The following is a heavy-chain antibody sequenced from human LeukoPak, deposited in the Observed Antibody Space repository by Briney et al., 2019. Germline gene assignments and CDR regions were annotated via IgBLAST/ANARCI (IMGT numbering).Heavy chain of an antibody. Sequence: TLSLTCAISGDSVSSNSAAWNWIRQSPSRGLEWLGRTYYRSKWYNDYAVSVKSRITINPDTSKNQFSLQLNSVTPEDTAVYYCARTLTRGSYSSSSLPFDYWGQGTLVTVSS. CDR1: GDSVSSNSAA. CDR2: TYYRSKWYN. V-gene: IGHV6-1*01. J-gene: IGHJ4*02. CDR3: ARTLTRGSYSSSSLPFDY. D-gene: IGHD6-6*01.